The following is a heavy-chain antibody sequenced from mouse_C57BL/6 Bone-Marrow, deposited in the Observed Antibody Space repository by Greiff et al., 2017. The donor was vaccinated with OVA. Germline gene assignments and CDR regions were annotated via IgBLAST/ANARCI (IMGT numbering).Heavy chain of an antibody. CDR3: ARMRKKGSGYYYAMDY. J-gene: IGHJ4*01. V-gene: IGHV1-64*01. Sequence: VKLQQPGAELVKPGASVKLSCKASGYTFTSSWMHWVKQRPGQGLEWIGMIHPNSGSTNYNEKFKSKATLTVDKSSSTAYMQLSSLTSEDSAVYYGARMRKKGSGYYYAMDYWGQGTSVTVSS. CDR2: IHPNSGST. CDR1: GYTFTSSW. D-gene: IGHD1-1*01.